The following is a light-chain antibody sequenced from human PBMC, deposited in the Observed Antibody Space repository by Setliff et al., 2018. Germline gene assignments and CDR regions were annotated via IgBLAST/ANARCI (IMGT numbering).Light chain of an antibody. CDR1: SSDVGGYNY. CDR3: TSYTTGGTYV. V-gene: IGLV2-14*03. Sequence: QSALMQPASVSGSPGQAITISCTGTSSDVGGYNYVSWYQQHPGKVPKLMIYDVSNRPSGVSNRFSGSKSGDTASLTISGLQAEDEADYFCTSYTTGGTYVFGAGTKVTVL. J-gene: IGLJ1*01. CDR2: DVS.